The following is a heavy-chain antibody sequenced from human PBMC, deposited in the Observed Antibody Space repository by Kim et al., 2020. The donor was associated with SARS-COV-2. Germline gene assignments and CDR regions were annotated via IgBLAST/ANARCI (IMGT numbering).Heavy chain of an antibody. J-gene: IGHJ5*02. V-gene: IGHV7-4-1*02. CDR3: AREGSYFRGLYCSGGSCYAPGNWFDP. CDR1: GYTFTSYA. D-gene: IGHD2-15*01. Sequence: ASVKVSCKASGYTFTSYAMNWVRQAPGQGLEWMGWINTNTGNPTYAQGFTGRFVFSLDTSVSTAYLQISSLKAEDTAVYYCAREGSYFRGLYCSGGSCYAPGNWFDPWGQGTLVTVSS. CDR2: INTNTGNP.